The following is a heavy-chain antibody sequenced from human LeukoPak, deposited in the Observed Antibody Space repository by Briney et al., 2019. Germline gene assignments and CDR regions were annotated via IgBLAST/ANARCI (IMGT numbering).Heavy chain of an antibody. J-gene: IGHJ4*02. CDR2: ISSSSSYI. D-gene: IGHD6-13*01. CDR3: ARSRIAAAEDYFDY. Sequence: GGSLRLSCVASGFTFSAYGMNWVRQAPGKGLEWVSSISSSSSYIYYADSVKGRFTISRDNAKNSLYLQMNSLRAEDTAVYYCARSRIAAAEDYFDYWGQGTLVTVSS. CDR1: GFTFSAYG. V-gene: IGHV3-21*01.